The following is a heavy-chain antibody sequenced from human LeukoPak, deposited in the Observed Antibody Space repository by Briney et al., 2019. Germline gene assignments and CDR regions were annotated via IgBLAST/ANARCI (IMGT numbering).Heavy chain of an antibody. D-gene: IGHD3-3*01. Sequence: GASVKVSCKASDYNFPSYGISWVRQATGQGLEWMGWMNPNSGNTGYAQKFQGRVTITRNTSINTAYMELSSLRSEDTAVYYCARRFLEYLKGDYYYYMDVWGKGITVTVSS. V-gene: IGHV1-8*03. CDR1: DYNFPSYG. J-gene: IGHJ6*03. CDR3: ARRFLEYLKGDYYYYMDV. CDR2: MNPNSGNT.